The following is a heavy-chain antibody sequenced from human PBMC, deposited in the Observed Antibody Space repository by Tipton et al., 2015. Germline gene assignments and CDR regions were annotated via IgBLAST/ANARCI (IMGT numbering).Heavy chain of an antibody. CDR3: AREVRYCAGGSCYSLDH. CDR1: GGSITSSNYY. CDR2: TYDSGRT. J-gene: IGHJ4*02. Sequence: TLSLTCTVSGGSITSSNYYWDWVRQPPGKGLEWIGNTYDSGRTSYNPSLSRRVTISVDMSKNEFSLRLSPVTAADTAVYYCAREVRYCAGGSCYSLDHWGQGALVTVSS. V-gene: IGHV4-39*02. D-gene: IGHD2-15*01.